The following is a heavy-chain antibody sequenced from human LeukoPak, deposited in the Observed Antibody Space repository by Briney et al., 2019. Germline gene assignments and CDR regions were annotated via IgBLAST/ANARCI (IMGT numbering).Heavy chain of an antibody. CDR2: ISHSGGTT. J-gene: IGHJ4*02. CDR1: GFTFSGYT. V-gene: IGHV3-23*01. CDR3: ATLGGGDGY. Sequence: PGGSLRLSCAASGFTFSGYTMSWVRQAPGKGLEWVSGISHSGGTTDYADSVKGRFTISRDNSRNTLYVQMNSLRVEDTAIYYCATLGGGDGYWGQGTLVTVSP. D-gene: IGHD3-16*01.